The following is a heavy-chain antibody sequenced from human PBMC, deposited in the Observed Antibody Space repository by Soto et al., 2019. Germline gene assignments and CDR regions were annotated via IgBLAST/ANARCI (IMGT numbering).Heavy chain of an antibody. J-gene: IGHJ5*01. CDR2: INHSGST. V-gene: IGHV4-34*01. Sequence: TLSLTCALDRQSFFGYYWSWIRQPPGKGLEWIGEINHSGSTNYNPSLKSRVTISVDTSKNQFSLKLSSVTAADTAVYYCAGGSGSYYNVRDNW. CDR3: AGGSGSYYNVRDNW. CDR1: RQSFFGYY. D-gene: IGHD3-10*01.